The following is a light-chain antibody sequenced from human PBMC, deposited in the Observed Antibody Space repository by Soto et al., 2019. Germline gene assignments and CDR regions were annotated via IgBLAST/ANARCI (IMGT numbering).Light chain of an antibody. J-gene: IGKJ2*03. V-gene: IGKV3-15*01. CDR2: WGS. CDR1: QSVGPN. Sequence: TQSPATLSVSLGEEVSLSCRASQSVGPNLAWYQQRPGQAPRLLIHWGSTRANGVPARFRGSGRGTDFPLTSSNLQSEDLAVYYCQQYENWPPYSFGQGTRLEIK. CDR3: QQYENWPPYS.